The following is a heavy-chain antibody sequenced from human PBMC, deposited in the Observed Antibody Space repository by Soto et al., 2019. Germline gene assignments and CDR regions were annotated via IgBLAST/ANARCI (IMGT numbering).Heavy chain of an antibody. J-gene: IGHJ4*02. D-gene: IGHD2-2*01. Sequence: GGSLRLSCAASGFTFSSYAMHWVRQAPGKGLEWVAVISYDGSNKYYADSVKGRFTISRDNSKNTLYLQMNSLRAEDTAVYYCARGYCNTTTCYEGLVYWGQGTLVTVSS. CDR1: GFTFSSYA. CDR3: ARGYCNTTTCYEGLVY. V-gene: IGHV3-30*14. CDR2: ISYDGSNK.